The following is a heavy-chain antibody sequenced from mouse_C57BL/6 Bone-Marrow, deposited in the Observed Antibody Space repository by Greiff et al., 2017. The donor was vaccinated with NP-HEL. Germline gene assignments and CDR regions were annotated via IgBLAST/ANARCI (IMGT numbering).Heavy chain of an antibody. Sequence: EVQGVESGGGLVKPGGSLKLSCAASGFTFSSYAMSWVRQTPEKRLEWVATISDGGSYTYYPDNVKGRFTISRDNAKNNLYLQMSHLKSEDTAMYYCARDRDVITTVVAPYAMDYWGQGTSVTVSS. CDR2: ISDGGSYT. CDR1: GFTFSSYA. D-gene: IGHD1-1*01. V-gene: IGHV5-4*01. J-gene: IGHJ4*01. CDR3: ARDRDVITTVVAPYAMDY.